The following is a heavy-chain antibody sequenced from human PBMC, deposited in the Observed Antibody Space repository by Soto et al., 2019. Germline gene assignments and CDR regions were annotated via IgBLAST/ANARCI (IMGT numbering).Heavy chain of an antibody. CDR3: ASNIHVDTAMDTDLYYYYYYMDF. CDR2: LIPILGIA. V-gene: IGHV1-69*02. Sequence: QVQLVQSGAEVKKPGSSVKVSCKASGGTFSSYTISWVRQAPGQGLEWMGRLIPILGIANYAQKFQGRVMITADKSTSTDYMELSSLTSEDTAVYYYASNIHVDTAMDTDLYYYYYYMDFWGKGTTVTVSS. CDR1: GGTFSSYT. D-gene: IGHD5-18*01. J-gene: IGHJ6*03.